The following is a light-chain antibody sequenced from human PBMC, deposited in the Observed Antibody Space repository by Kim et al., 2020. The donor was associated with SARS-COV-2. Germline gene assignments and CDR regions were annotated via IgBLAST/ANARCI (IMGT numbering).Light chain of an antibody. CDR2: SDG. CDR1: NIGSKN. V-gene: IGLV3-9*01. J-gene: IGLJ1*01. CDR3: QVWDSNTLFV. Sequence: SYELTQPLSVSVALGQTARITCGGNNIGSKNVHWYQQKPGQAPMVVIYSDGNRPSGIPERFSGSNSGNTATLTISRAQAGDEADYYCQVWDSNTLFVFGTGTKVTVL.